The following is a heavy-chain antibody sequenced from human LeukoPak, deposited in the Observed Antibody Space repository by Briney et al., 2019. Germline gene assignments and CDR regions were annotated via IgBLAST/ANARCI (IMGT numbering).Heavy chain of an antibody. J-gene: IGHJ6*02. CDR2: INPNSGGT. CDR3: ARELRFLEWLLYYYGMDV. Sequence: ASVKVSCKASGYTFTGYYMHWVRQAPGQGLEWMGWINPNSGGTNYAQKFQGRVTMTRDTSTSTVYMELSSLRSEDTAVYYCARELRFLEWLLYYYGMDVWGQGTTVTVSS. D-gene: IGHD3-3*01. CDR1: GYTFTGYY. V-gene: IGHV1-2*02.